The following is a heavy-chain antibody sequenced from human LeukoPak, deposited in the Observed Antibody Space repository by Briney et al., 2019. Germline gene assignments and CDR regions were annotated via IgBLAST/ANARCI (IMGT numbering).Heavy chain of an antibody. Sequence: PGRSLRLSCAASGFTFSSYAMSWVRQAPGKGLEWVSAISGSGGSTYYAASVKGRFTISRDNSKNTLYLQMNSLRAEYTAVYYCAKGTGYDFWSGYPYYYYYMDVWGKGTTVTVSS. CDR2: ISGSGGST. D-gene: IGHD3-3*01. CDR1: GFTFSSYA. CDR3: AKGTGYDFWSGYPYYYYYMDV. V-gene: IGHV3-23*01. J-gene: IGHJ6*03.